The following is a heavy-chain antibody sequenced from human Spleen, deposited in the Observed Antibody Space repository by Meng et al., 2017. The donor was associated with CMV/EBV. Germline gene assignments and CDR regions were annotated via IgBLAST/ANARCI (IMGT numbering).Heavy chain of an antibody. Sequence: ASVKVSCKVSGYSLTELYIHWVRQAPGKGFEWMGGYDPEDGETLYAQSLQGRVTMTEDTSTDTAYMELASLRSEDTAVYYCASRYSGFSWGQGTLVTVSS. J-gene: IGHJ5*02. CDR2: YDPEDGET. V-gene: IGHV1-24*01. CDR3: ASRYSGFS. D-gene: IGHD5-12*01. CDR1: GYSLTELY.